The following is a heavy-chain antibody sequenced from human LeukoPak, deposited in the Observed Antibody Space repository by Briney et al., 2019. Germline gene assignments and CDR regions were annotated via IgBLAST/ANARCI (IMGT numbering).Heavy chain of an antibody. J-gene: IGHJ4*02. D-gene: IGHD6-13*01. CDR3: ARDAAAHGLFDY. CDR1: GYTFTSYG. CDR2: INPSGGST. Sequence: ASVKVSCKASGYTFTSYGISWVRQAPGQGLEWMGIINPSGGSTSYAQKFQGRVTMTRDMSTSTVYMELSSLRSEDTAVYYCARDAAAHGLFDYWGQGTLVTVSS. V-gene: IGHV1-46*01.